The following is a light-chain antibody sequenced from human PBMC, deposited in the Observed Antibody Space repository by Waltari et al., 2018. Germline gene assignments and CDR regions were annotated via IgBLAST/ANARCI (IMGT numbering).Light chain of an antibody. V-gene: IGLV2-8*01. Sequence: QSALTQPPSASGSPGQSVTIPCTGTSRDVGGYNYVSWYQQYPGKAPKLMIYEVSKRPSGVPDRFSGSKSGNTASLTVSGLQAEDEADYYCSSYAGSNNAFVFGTGTKVTVL. CDR2: EVS. CDR3: SSYAGSNNAFV. CDR1: SRDVGGYNY. J-gene: IGLJ1*01.